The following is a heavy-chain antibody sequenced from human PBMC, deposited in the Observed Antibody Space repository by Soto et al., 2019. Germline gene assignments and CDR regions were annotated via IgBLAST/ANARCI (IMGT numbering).Heavy chain of an antibody. D-gene: IGHD2-2*01. CDR3: ARVAVGVVVVPAANFAFDI. J-gene: IGHJ3*02. V-gene: IGHV1-18*01. CDR2: ISAYNGNT. Sequence: ASVKVSCKASGYTFTSYGISWVRQAPGQGLEWMGWISAYNGNTNYAQKLQGRVTMTTDTSTSTAYMELRSLRSDDTAVYYCARVAVGVVVVPAANFAFDIWGQGTMVT. CDR1: GYTFTSYG.